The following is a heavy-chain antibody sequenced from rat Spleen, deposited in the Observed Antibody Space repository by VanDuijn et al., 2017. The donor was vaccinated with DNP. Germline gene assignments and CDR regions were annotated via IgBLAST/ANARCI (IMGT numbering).Heavy chain of an antibody. V-gene: IGHV2S8*01. CDR2: ISSGGNT. CDR1: GFSLTSNG. CDR3: SRQLGVD. J-gene: IGHJ2*01. Sequence: QVQLEESGPGLMQPSETLSLTCTVSGFSLTSNGVGWVRQPPGKGLEWIAAISSGGNTYYNSALKSRLTISRDTAKSQVFLKMNSLQTEDTAIYFCSRQLGVDWGQGVLVTVSS. D-gene: IGHD1-10*01.